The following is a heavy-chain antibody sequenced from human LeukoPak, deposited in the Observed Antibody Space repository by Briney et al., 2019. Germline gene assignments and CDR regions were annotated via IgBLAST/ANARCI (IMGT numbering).Heavy chain of an antibody. CDR2: IYYSGGT. J-gene: IGHJ4*02. CDR3: AGVGDSSGYSTHFDY. CDR1: GGSISSYY. Sequence: PSETLSLTCTVSGGSISSYYWSWIRQPPGKGLEWIGYIYYSGGTNYNPSLKSRVTISVDTSKNQFSLKLSSVTAADTAVYYCAGVGDSSGYSTHFDYWGQGTLVTVSS. D-gene: IGHD3-22*01. V-gene: IGHV4-59*01.